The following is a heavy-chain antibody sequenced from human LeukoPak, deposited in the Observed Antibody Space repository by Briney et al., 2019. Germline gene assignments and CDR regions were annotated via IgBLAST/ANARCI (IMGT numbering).Heavy chain of an antibody. CDR3: AREPRSITIFGVVIRPFDY. Sequence: ASVKVSCKASGYTFTSYGISWVRQAPGQGLEWMGWISAYNGNTNYAQKLQGRVTMTTDTSTSTAYMELRSLRSDGTAVYYCAREPRSITIFGVVIRPFDYWGQGTLVTVSS. CDR1: GYTFTSYG. CDR2: ISAYNGNT. J-gene: IGHJ4*02. D-gene: IGHD3-3*01. V-gene: IGHV1-18*01.